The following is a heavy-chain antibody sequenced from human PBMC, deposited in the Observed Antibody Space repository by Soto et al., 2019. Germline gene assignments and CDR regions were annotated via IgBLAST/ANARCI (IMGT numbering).Heavy chain of an antibody. V-gene: IGHV3-30*18. CDR2: VSFDAGNK. CDR1: GFTFSSYG. J-gene: IGHJ4*02. D-gene: IGHD3-10*01. CDR3: EKALGRMTMVRGVTETDY. Sequence: QVQLVESGGGVVQPGRSLTLSCAASGFTFSSYGMHWVRQAPGKGLEWVAVVSFDAGNKYYADSVKGRFTIFRDNSNNTLFLQMNSLRTEDTALYYCEKALGRMTMVRGVTETDYWGQGTLVTVSS.